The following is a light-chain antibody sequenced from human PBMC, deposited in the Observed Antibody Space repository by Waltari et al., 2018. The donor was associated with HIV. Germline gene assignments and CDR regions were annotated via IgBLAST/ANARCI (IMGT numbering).Light chain of an antibody. Sequence: DIVMTQSPHSMAVYMGDRATVTCRSGRTVLDSSDGRNYLSWDQQRPGQPPKLLFYWSSIRASGGPGAFYGQRSGKDFTLTNSRFLAGDVATYFCQQYFDLPYTFGQGTRL. V-gene: IGKV4-1*01. CDR1: RTVLDSSDGRNY. CDR3: QQYFDLPYT. J-gene: IGKJ5*01. CDR2: WSS.